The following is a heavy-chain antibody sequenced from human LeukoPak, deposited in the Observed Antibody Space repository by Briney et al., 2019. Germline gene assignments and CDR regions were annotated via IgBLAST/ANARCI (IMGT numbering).Heavy chain of an antibody. D-gene: IGHD7-27*01. V-gene: IGHV3-53*01. J-gene: IGHJ1*01. CDR3: ASPGVAGLIQH. Sequence: PGGSLRLSCAASGFTVSSNYMSWVRQAPGKGLEWVSVIYGGGSTYYADSVKGRFTISRDNSKNTLYLQMTSLRAEDTAVYSCASPGVAGLIQHWGEGTLVTVSS. CDR2: IYGGGST. CDR1: GFTVSSNY.